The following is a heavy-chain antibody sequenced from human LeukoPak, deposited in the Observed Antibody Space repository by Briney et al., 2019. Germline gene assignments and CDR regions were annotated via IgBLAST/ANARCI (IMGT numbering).Heavy chain of an antibody. CDR3: ATSTAAAGTD. J-gene: IGHJ4*02. Sequence: GGSPRLSCAASGFTFNNYAMNWVRQAPGKGLEWVSVISGSGGTTYYADSVKGRFTISRDSSKNTLYLQMNSLRAEDTAVYYCATSTAAAGTDWGQGTLVTVSS. V-gene: IGHV3-23*01. CDR1: GFTFNNYA. CDR2: ISGSGGTT. D-gene: IGHD6-13*01.